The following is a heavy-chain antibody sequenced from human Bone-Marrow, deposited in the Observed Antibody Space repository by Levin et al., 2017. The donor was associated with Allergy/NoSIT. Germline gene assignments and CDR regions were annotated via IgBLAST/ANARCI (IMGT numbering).Heavy chain of an antibody. CDR1: GFTFSSYG. Sequence: SCAASGFTFSSYGMHWVRQAPGKGLEWVAVIWYDGSNKYYADSVKGRFTISRDNSKNTLYLQMNSLRAEDTAVYYCARDQDGWYGRYYGMDVWGQGTTVTVSS. J-gene: IGHJ6*02. V-gene: IGHV3-33*01. CDR3: ARDQDGWYGRYYGMDV. D-gene: IGHD6-19*01. CDR2: IWYDGSNK.